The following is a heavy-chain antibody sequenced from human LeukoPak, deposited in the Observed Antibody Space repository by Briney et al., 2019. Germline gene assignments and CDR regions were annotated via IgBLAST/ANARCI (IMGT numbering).Heavy chain of an antibody. D-gene: IGHD3-22*01. V-gene: IGHV3-21*01. Sequence: GGSLRLSCAASGFTFSSYSMNWVRQAPGKGLEWVSSISSSSSYIYYADSVKGRFTISRDNAKNSLYLQINCLRAEDTAVYYCARDSYTYYYDSSGYSDFDYWGQGTLVTVSS. CDR2: ISSSSSYI. CDR3: ARDSYTYYYDSSGYSDFDY. CDR1: GFTFSSYS. J-gene: IGHJ4*02.